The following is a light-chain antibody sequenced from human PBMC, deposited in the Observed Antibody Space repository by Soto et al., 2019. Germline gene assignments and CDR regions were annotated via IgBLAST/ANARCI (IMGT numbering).Light chain of an antibody. Sequence: DIQMTQSPSSLSASVGDRGTITCRASQGIRDALGWYQQKPGKVPKRLIYSASSLQSGVPSRFSGSGSETEITLTISNLQPEDFATYYCLQHSDYPFTFGQGTRLEI. J-gene: IGKJ2*01. CDR1: QGIRDA. CDR3: LQHSDYPFT. CDR2: SAS. V-gene: IGKV1-17*02.